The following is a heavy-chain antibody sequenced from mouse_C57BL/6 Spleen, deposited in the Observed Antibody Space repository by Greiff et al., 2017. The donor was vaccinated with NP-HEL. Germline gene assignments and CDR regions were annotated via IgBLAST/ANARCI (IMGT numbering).Heavy chain of an antibody. V-gene: IGHV1-64*01. CDR3: ANTAVVATDFDV. Sequence: VQLQQPGAELVKPGASVKLSCKASGYTFTSYWMHWVKQRPGQGLEWIGMIHPNSGSTNYNEKFKSKATLTVDKSSSTAYMQLSSLTSEDSAVYYCANTAVVATDFDVWGTGTTVTVSS. CDR2: IHPNSGST. CDR1: GYTFTSYW. D-gene: IGHD1-1*01. J-gene: IGHJ1*03.